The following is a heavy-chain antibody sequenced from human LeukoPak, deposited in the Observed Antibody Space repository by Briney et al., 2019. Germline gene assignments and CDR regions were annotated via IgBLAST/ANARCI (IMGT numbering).Heavy chain of an antibody. CDR3: ARADLWFGRYFDY. CDR1: GGSFSGYY. J-gene: IGHJ4*02. D-gene: IGHD3-10*01. V-gene: IGHV4-34*01. CDR2: INHSGST. Sequence: SETLSLTCAVYGGSFSGYYWSWIRQPPGKGLEWIGEINHSGSTNYNPSLKSRVTISVDTSKNQFSLKLSSVTAEDTAVYYCARADLWFGRYFDYWGQGTLVTVSS.